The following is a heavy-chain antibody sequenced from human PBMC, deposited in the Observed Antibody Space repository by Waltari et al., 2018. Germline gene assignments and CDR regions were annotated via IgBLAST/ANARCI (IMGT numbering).Heavy chain of an antibody. Sequence: QVQLQQWGAGLLKPSETLSLTCAVYGGSFSGYYWSWIRQPPGKGLEWIGEINHSGGTNYNPSLKSRVTISVGTSKNQFSLKQISVTAADTAVYYCARGHYDYVWGSYRRSYYYYMDVWGKGTTVTISS. CDR1: GGSFSGYY. V-gene: IGHV4-34*01. CDR3: ARGHYDYVWGSYRRSYYYYMDV. J-gene: IGHJ6*03. D-gene: IGHD3-16*02. CDR2: INHSGGT.